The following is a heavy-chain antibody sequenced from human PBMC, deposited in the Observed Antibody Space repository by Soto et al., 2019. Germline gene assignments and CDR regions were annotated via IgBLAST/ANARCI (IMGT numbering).Heavy chain of an antibody. CDR1: GGSVNTYY. D-gene: IGHD6-13*01. CDR2: IYYSGST. J-gene: IGHJ4*02. V-gene: IGHV4-39*01. CDR3: ARRRGVGGSWFFDY. Sequence: QLQLQESGPGLVKPSETLSLTCTVSGGSVNTYYWGWIRQPPGKGLEWIASIYYSGSTYYNPSLKSRVIISVDTSKNQFSLKLNSVTAADTAVYYCARRRGVGGSWFFDYWGQGTLLTVSS.